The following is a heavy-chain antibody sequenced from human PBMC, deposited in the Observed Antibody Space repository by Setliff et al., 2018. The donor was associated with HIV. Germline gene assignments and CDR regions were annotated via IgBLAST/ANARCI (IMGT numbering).Heavy chain of an antibody. CDR3: ARAGGLGYTMVA. CDR2: INPNSGGT. J-gene: IGHJ4*02. V-gene: IGHV1-2*02. CDR1: GYTFTGYY. D-gene: IGHD2-8*01. Sequence: ASVKVSCKASGYTFTGYYMHWVRQAPGQGLEWMGWINPNSGGTNYAQKFQGRVTLTRDTSINTAYMELTRLRSDDTAVYYCARAGGLGYTMVAWGQGTLVTVSS.